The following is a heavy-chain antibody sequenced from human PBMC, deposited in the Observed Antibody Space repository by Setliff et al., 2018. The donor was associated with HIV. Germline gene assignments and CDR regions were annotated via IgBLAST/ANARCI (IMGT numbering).Heavy chain of an antibody. Sequence: GGSLRLSCAASGFAFSSSSMNWVRQAPGKGLEWVSSITNGGDHMYYADSVKGRFSISRDNPKNMLYLQMNSLRGEDTAVYYCVRDITTCWDVWGQGTTVTV. J-gene: IGHJ6*02. V-gene: IGHV3-21*01. D-gene: IGHD1-20*01. CDR3: VRDITTCWDV. CDR1: GFAFSSSS. CDR2: ITNGGDHM.